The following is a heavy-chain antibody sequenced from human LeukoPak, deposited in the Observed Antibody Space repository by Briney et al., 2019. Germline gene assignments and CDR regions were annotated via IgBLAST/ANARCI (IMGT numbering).Heavy chain of an antibody. CDR2: ISYDGSNK. V-gene: IGHV3-30*03. Sequence: GGSLRLSCAASGFTFSSYGMHWVRQAPGKGLEWVAVISYDGSNKYYADSVKGRFTISRDNSKNTLYLQMNSLRAEDTAVYYCARYGVGYYYYGMDVWGQGTTVTVSS. J-gene: IGHJ6*02. CDR3: ARYGVGYYYYGMDV. CDR1: GFTFSSYG. D-gene: IGHD2-15*01.